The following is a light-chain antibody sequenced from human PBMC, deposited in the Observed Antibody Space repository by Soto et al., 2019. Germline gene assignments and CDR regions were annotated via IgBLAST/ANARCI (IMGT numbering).Light chain of an antibody. CDR3: CSYTISSAV. CDR2: EVS. CDR1: SSDVGGYNY. Sequence: QSALTQPASVSGSPGQSITISCTGTSSDVGGYNYVSWYQQHPGKAPKLMIYEVSNRPSGVSNRFSGSKSGNTASLTISGLQAEDESYYYCCSYTISSAVFGTGTKLTVL. J-gene: IGLJ1*01. V-gene: IGLV2-14*01.